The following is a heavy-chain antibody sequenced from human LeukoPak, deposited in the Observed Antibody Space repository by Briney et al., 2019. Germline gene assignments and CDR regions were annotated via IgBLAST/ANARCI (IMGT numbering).Heavy chain of an antibody. CDR1: GFTFTSYW. J-gene: IGHJ3*02. D-gene: IGHD1-26*01. Sequence: GGSLRLSCAASGFTFTSYWMHWVRQAPGKGLVWLSRINSDGSTTTYADSVKGRFIISRDNAKNTLYLQMNSLGAEDTAVYYCARVKVGVWGVFDTWGQGTMATVSS. CDR3: ARVKVGVWGVFDT. CDR2: INSDGSTT. V-gene: IGHV3-74*03.